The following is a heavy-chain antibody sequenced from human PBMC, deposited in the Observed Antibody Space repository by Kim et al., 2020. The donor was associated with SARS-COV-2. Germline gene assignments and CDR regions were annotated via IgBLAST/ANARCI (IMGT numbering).Heavy chain of an antibody. J-gene: IGHJ6*02. CDR2: IIPIFGTA. CDR1: GGTFSSYA. D-gene: IGHD3-10*01. Sequence: SVKVSCKASGGTFSSYAISWVRQAPGQGLEWMGGIIPIFGTANYAQKFQGRVTITADESTSTAYMELSSLRSEDTAVYYCARVYYGSEHRPHNYYYYGMDVWGQGTTVTVSS. V-gene: IGHV1-69*13. CDR3: ARVYYGSEHRPHNYYYYGMDV.